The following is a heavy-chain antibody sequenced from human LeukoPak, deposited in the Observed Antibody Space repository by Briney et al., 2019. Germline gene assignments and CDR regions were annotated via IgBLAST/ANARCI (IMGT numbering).Heavy chain of an antibody. CDR2: INTDGSTT. Sequence: GGSLRLSCAASGFTFSSYWMHWVPQAPGKGLVWFSRINTDGSTTIYADSVKGRFTISRDNAKNTLYLQMNSLRDEDTAVYYCARDWYSGSQGYWGQGTLVTVSS. CDR1: GFTFSSYW. CDR3: ARDWYSGSQGY. D-gene: IGHD1-26*01. V-gene: IGHV3-74*01. J-gene: IGHJ4*02.